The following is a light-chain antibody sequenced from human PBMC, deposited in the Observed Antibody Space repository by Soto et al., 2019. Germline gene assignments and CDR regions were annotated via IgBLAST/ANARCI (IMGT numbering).Light chain of an antibody. Sequence: EIVLTQSPGTLSLSPGERATLSCRAGQSVSSNYLAWYQQKPGQAPRLLIYGASSRATGIPDRFSGSGSGTDFTLTIRRLEPEDFAVYYCQQYGSSYPWTLGQGTKVDIK. CDR3: QQYGSSYPWT. CDR1: QSVSSNY. V-gene: IGKV3-20*01. J-gene: IGKJ1*01. CDR2: GAS.